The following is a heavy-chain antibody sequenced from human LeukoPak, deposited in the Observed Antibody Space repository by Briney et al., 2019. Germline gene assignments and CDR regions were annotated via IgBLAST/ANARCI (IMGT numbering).Heavy chain of an antibody. V-gene: IGHV4-59*01. CDR1: GGSISSFY. J-gene: IGHJ4*02. CDR3: ARGGMATLTS. CDR2: IYSSGNT. D-gene: IGHD5-12*01. Sequence: PSETLSLTYTVSGGSISSFYWIWIRQPPGKGLEWIGYIYSSGNTNYNPSLKSRVTISVDTSKNQFSLRLSSMTAADTAVYYCARGGMATLTSWGQGTLVTVPS.